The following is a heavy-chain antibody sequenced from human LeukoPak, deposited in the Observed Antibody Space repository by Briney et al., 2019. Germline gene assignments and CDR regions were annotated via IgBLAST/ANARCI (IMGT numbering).Heavy chain of an antibody. J-gene: IGHJ4*02. CDR2: IISISVST. Sequence: GGALRLSCSASGFTFSRYAMHWVGQAPGKGLEYFSAIISISVSTYYAASFKATFTISRDNSTNTLHLQLSSLRVEDTAVYYCVKDSSSWSFFDYWGPGTLVTVSS. D-gene: IGHD3-10*01. CDR3: VKDSSSWSFFDY. V-gene: IGHV3-64D*06. CDR1: GFTFSRYA.